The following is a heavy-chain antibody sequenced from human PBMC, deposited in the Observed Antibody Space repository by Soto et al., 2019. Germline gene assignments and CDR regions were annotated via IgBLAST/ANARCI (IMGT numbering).Heavy chain of an antibody. CDR1: GYTFTSYG. CDR2: ISAYNGNT. J-gene: IGHJ5*02. CDR3: ARHGYCSGGSCYRHWFDP. Sequence: QVQLVQSGAEVKKPGASVKVSCKASGYTFTSYGISWVRQAPVQGLEWMGWISAYNGNTNYAQKLHGRVTMTTDTYKSTAYMGLRSLRSDDTAVYYCARHGYCSGGSCYRHWFDPWGQGTLGTVSS. D-gene: IGHD2-15*01. V-gene: IGHV1-18*01.